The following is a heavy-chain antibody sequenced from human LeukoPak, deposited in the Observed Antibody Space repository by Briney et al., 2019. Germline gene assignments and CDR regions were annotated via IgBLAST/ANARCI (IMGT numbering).Heavy chain of an antibody. CDR2: INHRGST. Sequence: PSETLSLTCAVYGGSFSSYYWSWIRQPPGKGLEWIGEINHRGSTNYNPSLKSRVTISVDTSKNQFSLKLSSVTAADTAVYYCARGRSWELLVFDYWGQGTLVTVSS. D-gene: IGHD1-26*01. CDR3: ARGRSWELLVFDY. CDR1: GGSFSSYY. V-gene: IGHV4-34*01. J-gene: IGHJ4*02.